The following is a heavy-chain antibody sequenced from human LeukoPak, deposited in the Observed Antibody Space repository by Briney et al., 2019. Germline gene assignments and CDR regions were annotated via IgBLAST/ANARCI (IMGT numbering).Heavy chain of an antibody. J-gene: IGHJ5*02. CDR3: ATRYSSSWYNWFDP. Sequence: GGSLRLSCAASGFTFSSYAMSWVRQAPGKGLEWVSAISGSGGSTYYADSVKGRFTISRDNSKNTLYLQMNSLRAEDTAVYYCATRYSSSWYNWFDPWGQGTLVTVSS. CDR2: ISGSGGST. V-gene: IGHV3-23*01. CDR1: GFTFSSYA. D-gene: IGHD6-13*01.